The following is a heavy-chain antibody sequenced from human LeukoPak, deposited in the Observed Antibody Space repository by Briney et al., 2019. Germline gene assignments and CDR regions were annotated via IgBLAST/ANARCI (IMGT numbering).Heavy chain of an antibody. CDR1: QFNFKKFG. V-gene: IGHV3-23*01. CDR2: INGVGT. CDR3: AKDPNGDYIGTFDI. J-gene: IGHJ3*02. D-gene: IGHD4-17*01. Sequence: GGSLRLSCATSQFNFKKFGMTWVRQAPGKGLEWVSSINGVGTQYADSVQGRFAVSRDNSKNTLYLQMNSLRAEDTAVYYCAKDPNGDYIGTFDIWDQGTMVTVSS.